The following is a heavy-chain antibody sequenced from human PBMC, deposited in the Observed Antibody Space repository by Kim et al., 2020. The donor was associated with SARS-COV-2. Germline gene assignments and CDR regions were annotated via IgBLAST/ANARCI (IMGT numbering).Heavy chain of an antibody. CDR3: ATFGVAVSGVWE. Sequence: GGSLRLSCAASGFTFDDYAMHWVRQAPGKGLEWVSGISWNSGSIGYADSVKGRFTISRDNAKNSLYLQMNSLRAEDTALYYCATFGVAVSGVWEWGQGTLVTVSS. CDR2: ISWNSGSI. D-gene: IGHD2-15*01. J-gene: IGHJ4*02. V-gene: IGHV3-9*01. CDR1: GFTFDDYA.